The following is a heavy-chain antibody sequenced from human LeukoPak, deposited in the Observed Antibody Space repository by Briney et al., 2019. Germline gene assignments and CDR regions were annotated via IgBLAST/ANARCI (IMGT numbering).Heavy chain of an antibody. CDR2: IYYSGST. D-gene: IGHD3-10*01. CDR1: GGSISSGGYY. V-gene: IGHV4-31*03. J-gene: IGHJ5*02. CDR3: ARDNGVRFGELFS. Sequence: SETLSLTCTVSGGSISSGGYYWSWIRQHPGKGLEWIGYIYYSGSTYYNPSLKSRVTISVDTSKNQFSLKLSSVTAADTAVYYCARDNGVRFGELFSWGQGTLVTVSS.